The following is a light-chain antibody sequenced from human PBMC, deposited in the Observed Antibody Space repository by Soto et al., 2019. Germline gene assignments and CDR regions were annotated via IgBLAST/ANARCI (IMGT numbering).Light chain of an antibody. J-gene: IGKJ1*01. V-gene: IGKV2-30*01. Sequence: EVVMTQSPLSLPVTLGQPASISCRSSHSLVFSVGNTYLHWFQQRPGQSPRRLIYNVSKRDSGVPDRFSGSGSGTDFTLKISRVEAEDVGVYYCMQGTHWPRTFGQGTKVEIK. CDR3: MQGTHWPRT. CDR1: HSLVFSVGNTY. CDR2: NVS.